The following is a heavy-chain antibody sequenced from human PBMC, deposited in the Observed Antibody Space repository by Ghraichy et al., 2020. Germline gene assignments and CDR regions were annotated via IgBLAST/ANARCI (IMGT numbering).Heavy chain of an antibody. CDR3: ARGNDCSSTSCYFGNYYYYYYMDV. V-gene: IGHV1-18*01. CDR2: ISAYNGNT. Sequence: ASVKVSCKASGYTFTSYGISWVRQAPGQGLEWMGWISAYNGNTNYAQKLQGRVTMTTDTSTSTAYMELRSLRSDDTAVYYCARGNDCSSTSCYFGNYYYYYYMDVWGKGTTVTVAS. D-gene: IGHD2-2*01. CDR1: GYTFTSYG. J-gene: IGHJ6*03.